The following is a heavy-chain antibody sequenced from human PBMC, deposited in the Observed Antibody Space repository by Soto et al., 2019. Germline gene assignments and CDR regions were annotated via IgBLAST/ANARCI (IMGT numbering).Heavy chain of an antibody. D-gene: IGHD6-19*01. V-gene: IGHV1-3*05. CDR3: ARAVAVAADFDY. CDR1: GYTFTGYA. J-gene: IGHJ4*02. Sequence: QVQLVQSGAEEKKPGASVKVSCKASGYTFTGYAMHWVRQAPGQRLEWMGWINAGNGNKKYSQKFQGRVTITRDTSARTAYMELSSLRSEDTAVYYCARAVAVAADFDYWGQGTLVTVAS. CDR2: INAGNGNK.